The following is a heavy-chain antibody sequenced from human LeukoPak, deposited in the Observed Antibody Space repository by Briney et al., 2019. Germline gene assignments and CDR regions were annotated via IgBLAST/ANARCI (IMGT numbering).Heavy chain of an antibody. Sequence: GESLKISCKGSGYSFTSYWIGWVRRMPGKGLEWMGIIYPGDSDTRYSPSFQGQVTISADKSISTAYLQWSSLKASDTAMYYCARYDYYDSSGYKNYFDYWGQGTLVTVSS. D-gene: IGHD3-22*01. V-gene: IGHV5-51*03. CDR3: ARYDYYDSSGYKNYFDY. J-gene: IGHJ4*02. CDR1: GYSFTSYW. CDR2: IYPGDSDT.